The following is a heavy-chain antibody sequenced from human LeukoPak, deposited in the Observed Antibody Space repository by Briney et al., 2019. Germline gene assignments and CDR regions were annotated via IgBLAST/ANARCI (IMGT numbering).Heavy chain of an antibody. CDR3: ARTLYGDYPY. Sequence: GGSLRLSCSASGFTFSSNAMHWVRQAPGKGLEYVSGISSNGGSTYYADSRFIISRDNSENTLYLQMNSLRAEDTAVYYCARTLYGDYPYWGQGTLVTVSS. V-gene: IGHV3-64*04. D-gene: IGHD4-17*01. CDR1: GFTFSSNA. J-gene: IGHJ4*02. CDR2: ISSNGGST.